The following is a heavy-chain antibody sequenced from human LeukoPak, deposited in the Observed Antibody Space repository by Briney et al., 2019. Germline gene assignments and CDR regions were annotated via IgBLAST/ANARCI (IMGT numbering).Heavy chain of an antibody. V-gene: IGHV4-34*01. D-gene: IGHD5-18*01. CDR1: GGSFSGYY. J-gene: IGHJ5*02. Sequence: KPSETLSLTCAVYGGSFSGYYWSWIRQPPGKGLEWIGEINHSGSTNYNPSLKSRVTISVDTSKNQFSLKLSSVTAADTAVYYCARHRSRGYSYGYDNWFDPWGQGTLVTVSS. CDR2: INHSGST. CDR3: ARHRSRGYSYGYDNWFDP.